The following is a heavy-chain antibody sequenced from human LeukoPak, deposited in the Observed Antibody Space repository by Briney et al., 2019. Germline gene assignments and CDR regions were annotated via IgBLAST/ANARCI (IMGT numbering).Heavy chain of an antibody. CDR2: MKQDGSDK. J-gene: IGHJ4*02. D-gene: IGHD2-15*01. CDR1: GFIFSSYW. V-gene: IGHV3-7*01. Sequence: GGSLRLSCEASGFIFSSYWMSWVRQAPGKGLEWVANMKQDGSDKYYADSVKGRFTISRDNAENSLDLQMNSLRVEDTAVYYCARTGAVCRGGSCYYSFDYWGQGTLVTVSS. CDR3: ARTGAVCRGGSCYYSFDY.